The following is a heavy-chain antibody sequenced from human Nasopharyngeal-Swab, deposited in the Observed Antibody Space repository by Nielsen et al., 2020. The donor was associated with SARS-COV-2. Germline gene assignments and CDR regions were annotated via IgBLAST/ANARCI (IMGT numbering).Heavy chain of an antibody. CDR1: LYTFPHYY. J-gene: IGHJ4*02. V-gene: IGHV1-2*06. Sequence: ASVTVSCKTSLYTFPHYYIHWVRPPPGQGLAWMGRINPNNCGTLYAQTFKGRVTMTSDTSISMVFMELSGLRFDDTAIYYCSRKKELVRPFDSWGQGTLVTVSS. D-gene: IGHD2-2*01. CDR2: INPNNCGT. CDR3: SRKKELVRPFDS.